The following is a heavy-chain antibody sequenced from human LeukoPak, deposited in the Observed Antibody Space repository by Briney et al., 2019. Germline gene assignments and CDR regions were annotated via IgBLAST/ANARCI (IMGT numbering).Heavy chain of an antibody. V-gene: IGHV4-30-2*01. D-gene: IGHD3-16*01. CDR2: IYHSGST. Sequence: PSETLSLTCAVSGGSISSGGYSWSWIRQPPGKGLEWIGYIYHSGSTYYNPSLKSRVTISVDRSKNQFSLKLSSVTAADTAVYYCARMITSNRFDPWGQGTLVTVSS. CDR3: ARMITSNRFDP. CDR1: GGSISSGGYS. J-gene: IGHJ5*02.